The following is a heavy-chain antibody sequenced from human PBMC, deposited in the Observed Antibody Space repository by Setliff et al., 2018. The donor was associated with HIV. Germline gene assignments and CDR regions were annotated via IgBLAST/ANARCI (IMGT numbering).Heavy chain of an antibody. D-gene: IGHD6-13*01. CDR3: ARGVAAAGL. CDR1: GGSISSSRYF. Sequence: SETLSLTCSVSGGSISSSRYFWGWIRQPPGKGLEWIGSLSYTGSTYYNPSLKSRVTISADTSKNQFSLKLSSVTAADTAVYYCARGVAAAGLWGQGTLVTVSS. V-gene: IGHV4-39*07. CDR2: LSYTGST. J-gene: IGHJ4*02.